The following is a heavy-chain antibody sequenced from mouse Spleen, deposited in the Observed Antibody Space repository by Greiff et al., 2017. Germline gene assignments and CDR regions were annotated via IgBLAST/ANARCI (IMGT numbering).Heavy chain of an antibody. CDR3: AKKSYGNYGLYAMDY. J-gene: IGHJ4*01. V-gene: IGHV2-5-1*01. CDR2: IWRGGST. Sequence: QVQLKESGPSLVQPSQSLSITCTVSGFSLTSYGVHWVRQSPGKGLEWLGVIWRGGSTDYNAAFMSRLSITKDNSKSQVFFKMNSLQADDTAIYYCAKKSYGNYGLYAMDYWGQGTSVTVSS. D-gene: IGHD2-1*01. CDR1: GFSLTSYG.